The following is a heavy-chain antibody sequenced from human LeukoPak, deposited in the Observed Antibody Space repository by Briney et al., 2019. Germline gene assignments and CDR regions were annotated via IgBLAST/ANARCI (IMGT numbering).Heavy chain of an antibody. V-gene: IGHV4-61*02. CDR2: IYSSGST. CDR3: ARSYYLRGSMVRGVMGY. J-gene: IGHJ4*02. D-gene: IGHD3-10*01. CDR1: GGSISSGSYF. Sequence: SETLSLTCTVSGGSISSGSYFWSWIRQPAGKGLEWIGRIYSSGSTNYNPSLKSRVTISLDTSKNQFFLKLSSVTAADTAVYYCARSYYLRGSMVRGVMGYWGQGTLVTVSS.